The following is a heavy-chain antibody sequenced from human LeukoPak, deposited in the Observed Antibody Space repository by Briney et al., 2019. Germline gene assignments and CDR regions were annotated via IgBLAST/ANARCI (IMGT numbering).Heavy chain of an antibody. J-gene: IGHJ4*02. CDR3: AKAYGLWSTSLDMYFDY. CDR1: GGTFSSYA. CDR2: IIPIIGTA. Sequence: SVKVSCKASGGTFSSYAISWVRQAPGQGLEWMGGIIPIIGTANYAQKFQGRVTITADESTSTAYMELSSLRSEDTAVYYCAKAYGLWSTSLDMYFDYWGQGTLVTVSS. D-gene: IGHD5-18*01. V-gene: IGHV1-69*13.